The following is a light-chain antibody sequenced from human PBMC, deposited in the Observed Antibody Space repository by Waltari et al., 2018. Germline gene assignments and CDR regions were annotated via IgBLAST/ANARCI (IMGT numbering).Light chain of an antibody. J-gene: IGKJ4*01. Sequence: IVVTQYPDSLAVSVCESATINSKSSQNVIYSPNNKTYLAWYQQQPGQPPKLLIYWASTRQSVVPDRFSGSGSGAGFTLTISNRQAEDVAVYYGQLSYRTPSPFGGGANLEIK. CDR3: QLSYRTPSP. CDR1: QNVIYSPNNKTY. CDR2: WAS. V-gene: IGKV4-1*01.